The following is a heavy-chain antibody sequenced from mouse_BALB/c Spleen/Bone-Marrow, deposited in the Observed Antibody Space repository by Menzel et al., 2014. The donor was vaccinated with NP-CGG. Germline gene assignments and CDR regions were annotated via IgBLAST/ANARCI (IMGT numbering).Heavy chain of an antibody. Sequence: DVKLQESGGGLVQPGGSRKLSCAASGFTFSSFGMHWVRQAPEKGLEWVAYISSGSSTIYYADTVMGQFTISRDNPKNTLFLQMTSLRSEDTAMYYCARSGSSSGYFDYWGQGTTLTVSS. V-gene: IGHV5-17*02. CDR2: ISSGSSTI. CDR1: GFTFSSFG. CDR3: ARSGSSSGYFDY. D-gene: IGHD1-1*01. J-gene: IGHJ2*01.